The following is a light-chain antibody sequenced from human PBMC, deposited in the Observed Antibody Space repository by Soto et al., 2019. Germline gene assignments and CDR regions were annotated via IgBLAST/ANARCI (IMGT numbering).Light chain of an antibody. V-gene: IGKV1-6*01. J-gene: IGKJ1*01. Sequence: AIQMTQSPSSLSASVGDRVTITCRASQGIRNDLGWYQQKAGRAPKLLIYGASSLQSGVPSRFSGSGSGTDFTLSISSLQPEDFATYYCLQVHNYPLTFGQGTKVEIK. CDR2: GAS. CDR1: QGIRND. CDR3: LQVHNYPLT.